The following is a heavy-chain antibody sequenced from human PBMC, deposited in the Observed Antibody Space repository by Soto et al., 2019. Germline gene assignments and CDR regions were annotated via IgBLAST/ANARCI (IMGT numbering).Heavy chain of an antibody. V-gene: IGHV4-4*02. CDR2: IFHSGST. CDR1: GASISSTSSYDW. Sequence: PSETLSLTCTVSGASISSTSSYDWWSWVRQPPGKGLEWIGEIFHSGSTNYNPSLKSRVSMSVDKSKNQFSLRLRSVTAADTAVYYCARERPDGARLDPWGQGTLVTVSS. D-gene: IGHD6-6*01. CDR3: ARERPDGARLDP. J-gene: IGHJ5*02.